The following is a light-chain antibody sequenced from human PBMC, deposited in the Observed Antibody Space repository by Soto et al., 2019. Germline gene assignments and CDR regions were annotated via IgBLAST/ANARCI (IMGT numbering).Light chain of an antibody. V-gene: IGKV3-11*01. J-gene: IGKJ4*01. CDR1: QSVSSY. CDR2: DAS. Sequence: EIVLTQSPATLSLSPGERATLSCRASQSVSSYLAWYQQKPGQAPRLLIYDASNRATGIPARFSGSGSGTDFTLTISSLEPEDFAVYYCQHRGTFGGGTKVDIK. CDR3: QHRGT.